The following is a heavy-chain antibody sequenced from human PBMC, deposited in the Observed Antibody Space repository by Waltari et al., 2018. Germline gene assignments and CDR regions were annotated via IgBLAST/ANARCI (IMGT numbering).Heavy chain of an antibody. V-gene: IGHV1-69*12. CDR2: IIPIFGTA. CDR1: GGTFSSYA. D-gene: IGHD5-12*01. Sequence: QVQLVQSGAEVKKPGSSVKVSCKASGGTFSSYAISWVRQAPGQGLEWMGGIIPIFGTANYAQKVQGRVTITADESTSTAYMELSSLRSEDTAVYYCATRGYSGYDQGGMGYWGQGTLVTVSS. CDR3: ATRGYSGYDQGGMGY. J-gene: IGHJ4*02.